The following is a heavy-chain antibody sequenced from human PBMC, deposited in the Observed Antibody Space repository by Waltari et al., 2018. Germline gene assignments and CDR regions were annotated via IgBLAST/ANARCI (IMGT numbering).Heavy chain of an antibody. V-gene: IGHV3-21*01. Sequence: EVQLVESGGGLVKPGGYLRLSCGASGLSFSSYSMNWVRQAPGKGLEWVSSISSSTTYIHYADSVKGRFTISRDNAKNSLYLQMNSLRVEDTAVYYCVSGGWGFYFDYWGQGTVVTVSS. J-gene: IGHJ4*02. CDR3: VSGGWGFYFDY. CDR2: ISSSTTYI. CDR1: GLSFSSYS. D-gene: IGHD7-27*01.